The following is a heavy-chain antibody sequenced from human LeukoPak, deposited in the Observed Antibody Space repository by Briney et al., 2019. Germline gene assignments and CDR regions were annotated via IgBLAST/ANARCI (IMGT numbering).Heavy chain of an antibody. J-gene: IGHJ6*03. CDR2: MNPNSGNT. D-gene: IGHD2-2*01. CDR3: ARGKRAGYCSSTSCPNYYYYMDV. Sequence: GASVKVSCKASGYTFTSHDINWVRQATGQGLEWMGWMNPNSGNTGYAQKFQGRVTMTRNTSISTAYMELSSLRSEDTAVYYCARGKRAGYCSSTSCPNYYYYMDVWGKGTTVTVSS. V-gene: IGHV1-8*01. CDR1: GYTFTSHD.